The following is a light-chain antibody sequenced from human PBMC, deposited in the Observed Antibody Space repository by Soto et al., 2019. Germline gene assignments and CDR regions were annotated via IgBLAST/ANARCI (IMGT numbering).Light chain of an antibody. CDR3: QHGYVAPYS. CDR1: QSVSSSY. J-gene: IGKJ2*03. Sequence: EIVLTQSPGTLSLSPGERATLSCRASQSVSSSYLAWYQHKPGRAPRLLIDGTSSRATGIPDRFSGSGSGTDFTLTIRSLQPEDFATYYCQHGYVAPYSFGQGTKVDI. V-gene: IGKV3-20*01. CDR2: GTS.